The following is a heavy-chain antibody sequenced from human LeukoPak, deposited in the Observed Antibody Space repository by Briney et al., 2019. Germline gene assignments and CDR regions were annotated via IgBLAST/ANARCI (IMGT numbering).Heavy chain of an antibody. V-gene: IGHV3-74*01. Sequence: PGGSLRLSCVASGFTFSNYWMHWVRQAPGKGLVWVSHSNSDGSGATYADSVKGRFTISRDNAKNTLYLQINSLRAEDTAVYYCARGITIFGVVTTPAMDVWGKGTTVTVSS. J-gene: IGHJ6*03. D-gene: IGHD3-3*01. CDR1: GFTFSNYW. CDR3: ARGITIFGVVTTPAMDV. CDR2: SNSDGSGA.